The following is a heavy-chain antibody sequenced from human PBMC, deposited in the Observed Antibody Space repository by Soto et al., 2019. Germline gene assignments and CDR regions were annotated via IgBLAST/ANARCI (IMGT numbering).Heavy chain of an antibody. CDR1: GFTFSDYA. J-gene: IGHJ6*02. CDR3: ARPAATVIFYSGMDV. D-gene: IGHD4-17*01. V-gene: IGHV3-30-3*01. Sequence: PGGSLRLSCAASGFTFSDYAMHWVRQAPGKGLEWVAIISFDGSNEHYADSVQGRFTISRDNSENTLYLQMNSLRADDTAVYYCARPAATVIFYSGMDVWGRGTTVTVSS. CDR2: ISFDGSNE.